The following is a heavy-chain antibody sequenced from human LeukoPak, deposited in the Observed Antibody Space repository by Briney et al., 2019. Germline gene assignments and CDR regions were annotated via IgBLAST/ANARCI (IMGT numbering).Heavy chain of an antibody. J-gene: IGHJ5*02. V-gene: IGHV4-61*02. Sequence: SETLSLTCTVSGGSISSGSYYWSWIRQPAGKGLEWIGRIYTSGSTNYNPSLKSRVTISVDTSKNQFSLKLSSVTAADTAVYYCARGPITIFGHLGFDPWGQGTLVTVSS. CDR1: GGSISSGSYY. CDR3: ARGPITIFGHLGFDP. CDR2: IYTSGST. D-gene: IGHD3-3*01.